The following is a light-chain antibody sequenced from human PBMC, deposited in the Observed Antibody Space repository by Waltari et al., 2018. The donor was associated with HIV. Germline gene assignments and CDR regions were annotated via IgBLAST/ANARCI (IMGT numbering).Light chain of an antibody. Sequence: SYELTQPPSVSVSPGQTASIPCSGDTLGDKYVSWYQQKAGQSPVLVIFQDSKRPSGIPERFSGSNSGNTATLTISGTQAMDEADYYCQAWDSRTSFGGGTKLTVL. CDR1: TLGDKY. V-gene: IGLV3-1*01. CDR3: QAWDSRTS. J-gene: IGLJ2*01. CDR2: QDS.